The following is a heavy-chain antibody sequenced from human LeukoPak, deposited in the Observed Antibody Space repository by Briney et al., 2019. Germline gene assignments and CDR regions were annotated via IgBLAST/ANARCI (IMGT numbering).Heavy chain of an antibody. CDR2: ISGSGAGT. CDR3: AKTPGVVIEAVGTTFDS. J-gene: IGHJ5*01. Sequence: GGSLRLSCGASGFTFSSYAMSWVRQIPGKGLEWVSTISGSGAGTYYPESVKGRFTISRDNSKNTLYLQMNSLRVEDTAVYFCAKTPGVVIEAVGTTFDSGSQGTLVTV. D-gene: IGHD6-13*01. V-gene: IGHV3-23*01. CDR1: GFTFSSYA.